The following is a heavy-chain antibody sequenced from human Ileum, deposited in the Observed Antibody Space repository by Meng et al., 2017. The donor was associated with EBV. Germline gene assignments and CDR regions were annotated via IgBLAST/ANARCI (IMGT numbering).Heavy chain of an antibody. CDR1: GASISRCDW. Sequence: QGQVVGSGPGRGDPSRSLSPTCAVSGASISRCDWWSWVRQPQGNGLEWSGETSHSGSTNNSPSLKSRVTISLDKSKNQLSLKLNSVTAADTAVYYCASSDYYRSDYWGQGTLVTVSS. CDR2: TSHSGST. V-gene: IGHV4-4*02. CDR3: ASSDYYRSDY. D-gene: IGHD3-22*01. J-gene: IGHJ4*02.